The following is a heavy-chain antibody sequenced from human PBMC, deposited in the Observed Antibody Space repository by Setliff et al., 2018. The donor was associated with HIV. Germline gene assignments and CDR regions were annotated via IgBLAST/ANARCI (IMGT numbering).Heavy chain of an antibody. Sequence: SETLSLTCSVSGGSISGHYWSWIRQSPEKRLEWIGYVYHSGTTHYSPSLKNRVSIYVDPSKNQFSLRLTSVNAADTAVYYCARHYYDSGSPLDSWGQGTVVTVSS. CDR2: VYHSGTT. J-gene: IGHJ4*02. D-gene: IGHD3-10*01. CDR3: ARHYYDSGSPLDS. CDR1: GGSISGHY. V-gene: IGHV4-59*08.